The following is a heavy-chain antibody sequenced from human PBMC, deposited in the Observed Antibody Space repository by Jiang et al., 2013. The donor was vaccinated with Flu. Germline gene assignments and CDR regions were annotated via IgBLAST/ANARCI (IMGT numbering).Heavy chain of an antibody. CDR1: GGTLNRYT. D-gene: IGHD3-16*01. J-gene: IGHJ3*01. V-gene: IGHV1-69*02. CDR3: AVGWREVEEVPKSVLGSKVWHGAGIPFEV. CDR2: IIAIISQT. Sequence: GAEVKKPGSSVRVSCKVSGGTLNRYTISWVRQAPGQGLEWMGRIIAIISQTNYVQRFRDRVTISADKSANTVYMDLTSLTSEDTAVYFCAVGWREVEEVPKSVLGSKVWHGAGIPFEVWGQGTTVIVSS.